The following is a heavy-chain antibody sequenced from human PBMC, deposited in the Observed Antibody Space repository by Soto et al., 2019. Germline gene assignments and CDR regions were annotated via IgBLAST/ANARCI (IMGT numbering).Heavy chain of an antibody. Sequence: AASVKVSCKASGYTFTSYGISWVRQAPGQGLEWMGWISAYNGNTNYAQKLQGRVTMTTDTSTSTAYMEPRSLRYDDTAVYYCALVAQQLVHYFDYWGQGTLVTVSS. V-gene: IGHV1-18*04. D-gene: IGHD6-13*01. CDR3: ALVAQQLVHYFDY. CDR1: GYTFTSYG. CDR2: ISAYNGNT. J-gene: IGHJ4*02.